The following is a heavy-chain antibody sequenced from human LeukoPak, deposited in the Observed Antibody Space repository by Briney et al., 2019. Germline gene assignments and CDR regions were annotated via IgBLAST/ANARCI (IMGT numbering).Heavy chain of an antibody. CDR3: ASSPTSDYGDYVFENWFDP. Sequence: SETLSLTCTVSGGSISSSSYYWGWIRQPPGKGLEWIGSIYYSGSTYYNPSLKSRVTISVDTSKNQFSLKLSSVTAADTAVYYCASSPTSDYGDYVFENWFDPWGQGTLVTVSS. CDR2: IYYSGST. V-gene: IGHV4-39*01. D-gene: IGHD4-17*01. J-gene: IGHJ5*02. CDR1: GGSISSSSYY.